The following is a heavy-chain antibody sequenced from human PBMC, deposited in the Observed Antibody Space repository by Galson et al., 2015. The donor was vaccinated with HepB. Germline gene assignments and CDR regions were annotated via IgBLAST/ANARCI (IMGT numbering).Heavy chain of an antibody. V-gene: IGHV3-21*01. J-gene: IGHJ6*03. Sequence: SLRLSCAASGFTFSSYSMNWVRQAPGKGLEWVPSISSSSSYIYYADSVKGRFTISRDNAKNSLYLQMNSLRAEDTAVYYCARDKGYCSGGSCREKHYMDVWGKGTTVTVSS. CDR3: ARDKGYCSGGSCREKHYMDV. CDR1: GFTFSSYS. CDR2: ISSSSSYI. D-gene: IGHD2-15*01.